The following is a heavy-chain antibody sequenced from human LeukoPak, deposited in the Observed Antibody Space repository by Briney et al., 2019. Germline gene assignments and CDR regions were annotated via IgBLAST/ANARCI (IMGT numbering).Heavy chain of an antibody. Sequence: PGGSLRLSCAASGFTFSNAWMSWVRQAPGKGLEWVGRIKSKTDGGTTDYSAPVKGRITISRDDSKNTLYLQMNSLKAEDTAVYYCTTSKRAIQLWSVYYFDYWGQGTLVTVSS. CDR1: GFTFSNAW. V-gene: IGHV3-15*01. CDR3: TTSKRAIQLWSVYYFDY. CDR2: IKSKTDGGTT. J-gene: IGHJ4*02. D-gene: IGHD5-18*01.